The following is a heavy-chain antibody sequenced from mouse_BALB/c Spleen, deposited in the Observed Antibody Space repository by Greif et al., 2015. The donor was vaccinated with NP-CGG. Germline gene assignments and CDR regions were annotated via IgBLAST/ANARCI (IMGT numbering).Heavy chain of an antibody. Sequence: LVKTGASVKISCKASGYSFTGYYMHWVKQSHGKSLEWIGYISCYNGATSYNQKFKGKATFTVDTSSSTAYMQFNSLTSEDSAVYYCARRGENYGNYDWYFDVWGSGTTVTVSS. CDR3: ARRGENYGNYDWYFDV. V-gene: IGHV1S34*01. CDR2: ISCYNGAT. CDR1: GYSFTGYY. D-gene: IGHD2-1*01. J-gene: IGHJ1*01.